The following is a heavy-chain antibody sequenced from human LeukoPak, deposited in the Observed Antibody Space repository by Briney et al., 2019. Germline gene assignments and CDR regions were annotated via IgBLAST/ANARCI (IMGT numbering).Heavy chain of an antibody. Sequence: ASVKVSCKASGGTFSSYAISWVRQAPGQGLEWMGWINPNSGGTNYAQKFQGRVTMTRDTSISTAYMELSRLRSDDTAVYYCARWLQQNYYYYMDVWGKGTTVTVSS. J-gene: IGHJ6*03. CDR3: ARWLQQNYYYYMDV. V-gene: IGHV1-2*02. CDR1: GGTFSSYA. D-gene: IGHD5-24*01. CDR2: INPNSGGT.